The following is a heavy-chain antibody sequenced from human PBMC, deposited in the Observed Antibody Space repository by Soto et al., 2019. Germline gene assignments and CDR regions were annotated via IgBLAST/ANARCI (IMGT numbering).Heavy chain of an antibody. D-gene: IGHD5-18*01. CDR3: ARDVGYTGHEQGNPFYL. J-gene: IGHJ3*01. CDR2: MYHTGTT. V-gene: IGHV4-4*07. Sequence: SETLSLTCSFSGGSISRYYWSWIRQTAGKRLEWIGRMYHTGTTDYNPSLKRRLSMSVDTSKNQFSLRLSSVTAADTALYYCARDVGYTGHEQGNPFYLRGQGTMVTVSS. CDR1: GGSISRYY.